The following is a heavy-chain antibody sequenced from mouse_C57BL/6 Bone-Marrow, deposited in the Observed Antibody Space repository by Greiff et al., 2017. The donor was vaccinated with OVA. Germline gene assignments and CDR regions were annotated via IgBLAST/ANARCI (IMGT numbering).Heavy chain of an antibody. Sequence: VQVVESGAELVKPGASVKLSCTASGYTFTEYTIHWVKQRSGQGLEWIGWFYPGSGSIKYNEKFKDKATLTADKSSSTVYMELSRLTSEDSAVYCCARHPLYYYGSSYYYAMDYWGQGTSVTVSS. CDR1: GYTFTEYT. D-gene: IGHD1-1*01. V-gene: IGHV1-62-2*01. J-gene: IGHJ4*01. CDR3: ARHPLYYYGSSYYYAMDY. CDR2: FYPGSGSI.